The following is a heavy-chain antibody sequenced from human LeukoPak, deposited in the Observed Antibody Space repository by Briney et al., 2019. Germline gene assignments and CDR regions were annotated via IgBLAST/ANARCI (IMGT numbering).Heavy chain of an antibody. Sequence: GGSLRLSCAASGFDFSTYAMNWVRQAPGKGLEWVSVIYSGGSTYYADSVKGRFTISRDNSKNTLYLQMNSLRAEDTAVYYCASTPTYIAAAGKLFDYWGQGTLVTVSS. D-gene: IGHD6-13*01. CDR3: ASTPTYIAAAGKLFDY. J-gene: IGHJ4*02. CDR2: IYSGGST. V-gene: IGHV3-53*01. CDR1: GFDFSTYA.